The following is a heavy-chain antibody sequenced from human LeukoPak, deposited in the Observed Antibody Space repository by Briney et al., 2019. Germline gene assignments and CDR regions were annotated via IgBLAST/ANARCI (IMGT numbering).Heavy chain of an antibody. J-gene: IGHJ4*02. CDR2: ISWNSGSI. CDR3: AKDKGDGYNSGFSPVQGPSPVPYYFDY. V-gene: IGHV3-9*01. Sequence: GGSLRLSCAASGFTFDDYAMHWVRHAPGKGLEWVSGISWNSGSIGYADSVKGRFTLSRDNAKKSLYLEMNSLRAEDTALYYCAKDKGDGYNSGFSPVQGPSPVPYYFDYWGQGTLVTVSS. CDR1: GFTFDDYA. D-gene: IGHD5-24*01.